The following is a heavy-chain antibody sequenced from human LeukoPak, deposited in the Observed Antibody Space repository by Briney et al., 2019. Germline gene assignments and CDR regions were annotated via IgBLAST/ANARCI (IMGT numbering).Heavy chain of an antibody. J-gene: IGHJ6*04. CDR1: GGTFSSYA. CDR2: IIPIFSTA. V-gene: IGHV1-69*06. CDR3: ARVLLLGYSTNYYYGTDV. D-gene: IGHD6-13*01. Sequence: SVKVSCKASGGTFSSYAISWVRQAPGQGLEWMGGIIPIFSTANYAQKFQGGVTITADKSTSTAYMELSSLRSEDTAVYYCARVLLLGYSTNYYYGTDVWGKGTTVTVSS.